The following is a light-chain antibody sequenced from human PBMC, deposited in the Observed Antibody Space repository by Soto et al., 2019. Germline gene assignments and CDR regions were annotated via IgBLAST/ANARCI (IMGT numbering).Light chain of an antibody. V-gene: IGKV3-15*01. J-gene: IGKJ1*01. CDR3: QQYDNWPWT. CDR2: GAS. CDR1: QSLSGT. Sequence: EVVMTQSPATLSVSPGGRATLSCRARQSLSGTLAWYQQKTGQAPRLLIHGASTRAPGLPDRFSGSGSGTDLTLTISRLQSEDFAVYYCQQYDNWPWTCGQGTKVDIK.